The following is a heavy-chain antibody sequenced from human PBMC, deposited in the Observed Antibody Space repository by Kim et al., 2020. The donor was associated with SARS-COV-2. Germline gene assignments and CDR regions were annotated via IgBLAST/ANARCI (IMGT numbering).Heavy chain of an antibody. CDR2: INAGGNNR. CDR3: ARETTVTPDAFYI. J-gene: IGHJ3*02. Sequence: GGSLRLSCAASGFTFRSYEMNWVRQAPGKGLEWISYINAGGNNRYYADSLKGRVTISRDNAKNSLYLQINSLRAEDTAVYFCARETTVTPDAFYIWGLGTLVTVSS. D-gene: IGHD4-17*01. CDR1: GFTFRSYE. V-gene: IGHV3-48*03.